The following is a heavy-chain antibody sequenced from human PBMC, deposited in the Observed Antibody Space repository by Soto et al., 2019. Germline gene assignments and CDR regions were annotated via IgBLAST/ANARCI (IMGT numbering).Heavy chain of an antibody. V-gene: IGHV4-39*01. Sequence: QLQLQESGPGLVKPSETLSLTCTVSGGSISSNSYYWAWIRQPPGKGLEWIGNIYYSGTTYYNPPLKSRATISVDTSKNQFSLKLSSVTAADTAVYYCARPKGGYYSGVDVWGQGTTVTVSS. CDR3: ARPKGGYYSGVDV. CDR1: GGSISSNSYY. J-gene: IGHJ6*02. D-gene: IGHD3-16*01. CDR2: IYYSGTT.